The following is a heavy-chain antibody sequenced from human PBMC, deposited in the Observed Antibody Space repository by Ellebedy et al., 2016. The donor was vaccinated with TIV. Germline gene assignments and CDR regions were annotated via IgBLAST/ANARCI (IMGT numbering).Heavy chain of an antibody. V-gene: IGHV3-48*04. CDR1: GFIFSSYN. Sequence: GGSLRLSCAASGFIFSSYNMIWVRQAPGKGLEWISYISSSTTTTDYADSVKGRFTISRDNDKNSVYLQMNSLRVEDTAVYYCARDMGRWLQFLAYWGQGTLVTVSS. CDR2: ISSSTTTT. D-gene: IGHD5-24*01. J-gene: IGHJ4*02. CDR3: ARDMGRWLQFLAY.